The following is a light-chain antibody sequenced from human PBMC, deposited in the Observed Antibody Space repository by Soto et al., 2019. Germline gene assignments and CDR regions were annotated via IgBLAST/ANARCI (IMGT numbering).Light chain of an antibody. J-gene: IGLJ1*01. CDR1: SSNIGAGYH. V-gene: IGLV1-40*01. CDR2: DNN. Sequence: QSVVTQPPSVSGAPGERVTISCTGRSSNIGAGYHVHWYQQLPGTAPKLLISDNNNRPSGVPDRFSGSKSGTSASLAITGLQAEDEADYYCQSYDSNLSAYVFGTGTKVTVL. CDR3: QSYDSNLSAYV.